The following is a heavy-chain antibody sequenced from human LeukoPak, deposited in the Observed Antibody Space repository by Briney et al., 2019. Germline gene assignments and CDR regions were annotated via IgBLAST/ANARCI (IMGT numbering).Heavy chain of an antibody. CDR3: AKDRKIIAAAGTV. D-gene: IGHD6-13*01. CDR2: IWYDGSNK. V-gene: IGHV3-33*06. CDR1: GFTFSSYG. Sequence: GGSLRLSCAASGFTFSSYGMHWVRQAPGKGLEWVAVIWYDGSNKYYADSVKGRFTISRDNSKNTLYLQMNSLRAEDTAVYYCAKDRKIIAAAGTVGGQGTLVTVSS. J-gene: IGHJ4*02.